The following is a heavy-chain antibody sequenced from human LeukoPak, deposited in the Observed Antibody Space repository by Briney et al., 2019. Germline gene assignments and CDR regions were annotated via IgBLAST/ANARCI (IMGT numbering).Heavy chain of an antibody. V-gene: IGHV4-59*01. J-gene: IGHJ6*03. CDR1: GGSISSYY. Sequence: SETLSLTCTVSGGSISSYYWSWIRQPPGKGLEWIGYIYYSGSTNYNPSLKCRVTMSVDTSKNQFSLKLSSVTAADTAVYYCARTGGQYYYYYYMDVWGKGTTVTVSS. D-gene: IGHD4-23*01. CDR2: IYYSGST. CDR3: ARTGGQYYYYYYMDV.